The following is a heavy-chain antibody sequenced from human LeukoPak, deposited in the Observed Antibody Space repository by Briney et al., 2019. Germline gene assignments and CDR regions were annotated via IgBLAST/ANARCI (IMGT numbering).Heavy chain of an antibody. CDR1: GFTFSSYA. Sequence: GGSLRLSCAASGFTFSSYAMYWVRQAPGKGLEWVAVIWYDGSNKYYTDSVKGRFTISRDNSKNTLYLQMNSLRAEDTAVYYCAKDLRMAPDAFDIWGQGTMVTVSS. CDR3: AKDLRMAPDAFDI. V-gene: IGHV3-33*06. J-gene: IGHJ3*02. CDR2: IWYDGSNK. D-gene: IGHD5-24*01.